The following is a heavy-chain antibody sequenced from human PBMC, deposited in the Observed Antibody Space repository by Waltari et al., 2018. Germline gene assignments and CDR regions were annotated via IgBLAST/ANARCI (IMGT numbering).Heavy chain of an antibody. V-gene: IGHV3-49*03. D-gene: IGHD3-22*01. CDR1: GFSVGDFA. Sequence: EVQLVESGGGLAQPGRSLRLSCSVSGFSVGDFAISWFRQAPGKGLEWVGFMISKTYGEKAQYAASVKGRFSISRDDSKNIAHLQMNSLKTEDTAVYYCARGEYSSAYWGQGTRVTVSS. CDR3: ARGEYSSAY. CDR2: MISKTYGEKA. J-gene: IGHJ4*02.